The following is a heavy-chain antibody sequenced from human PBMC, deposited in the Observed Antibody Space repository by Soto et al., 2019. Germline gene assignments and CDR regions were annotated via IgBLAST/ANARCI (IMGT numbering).Heavy chain of an antibody. D-gene: IGHD3-22*01. CDR2: IIPIFGTA. J-gene: IGHJ6*02. CDR1: GGTFSSYA. CDR3: ARGGYYDSSGYYYPPYYYYYGMDV. Sequence: QVQLVQSGAEVKKPGSSVKVSCKASGGTFSSYAISWVRQAPGQGLEWMGGIIPIFGTANYAQKFQGRVTITADKSTRTADMELSSLRSEDTAVYYCARGGYYDSSGYYYPPYYYYYGMDVWGQGTTVTVSS. V-gene: IGHV1-69*06.